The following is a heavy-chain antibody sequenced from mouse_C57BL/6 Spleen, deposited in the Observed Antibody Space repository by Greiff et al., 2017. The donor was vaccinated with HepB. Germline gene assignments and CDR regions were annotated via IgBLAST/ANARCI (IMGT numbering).Heavy chain of an antibody. D-gene: IGHD2-4*01. J-gene: IGHJ2*01. CDR2: INPNNGGT. CDR3: AMIYYDYDGFDY. CDR1: GYTFTDYY. Sequence: VQLQQSGPELVKPGASVKISCKASGYTFTDYYMNWVKQSHGKSLEWIGDINPNNGGTSYNQKFKGKATLTVDKSSSTAYMELRSLTSEDSAVYYCAMIYYDYDGFDYWGQGTTLTVSS. V-gene: IGHV1-26*01.